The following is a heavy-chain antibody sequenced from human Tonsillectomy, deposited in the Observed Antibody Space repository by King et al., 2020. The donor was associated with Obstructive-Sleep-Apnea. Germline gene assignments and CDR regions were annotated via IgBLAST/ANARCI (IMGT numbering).Heavy chain of an antibody. CDR3: AKDLDIGIDALDI. Sequence: VQLVESGGGLVQPGRSLRLSCVASGFSFDDYAMHWVRQAPGKGLEWVSGISRNSNRIGYADSVKGRFTISRENAKNSLYLQMSSLRVEDTALYYCAKDLDIGIDALDIWGQGTMVTVSS. D-gene: IGHD3/OR15-3a*01. V-gene: IGHV3-9*01. CDR2: ISRNSNRI. J-gene: IGHJ3*02. CDR1: GFSFDDYA.